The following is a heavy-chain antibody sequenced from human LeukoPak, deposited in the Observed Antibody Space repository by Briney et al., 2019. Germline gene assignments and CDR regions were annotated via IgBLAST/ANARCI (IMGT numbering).Heavy chain of an antibody. V-gene: IGHV3-7*01. CDR2: INPAGSET. Sequence: GGSLRLSCAASGFSFSAYWMTWVRHAPGTGLEWVDNINPAGSETYYVDPVKGRFSISRDNAKNLVYLQMNSLRAEDTAVYHCARFGYVAAVDVWGQGTPVTVSS. CDR1: GFSFSAYW. CDR3: ARFGYVAAVDV. D-gene: IGHD2-15*01. J-gene: IGHJ4*02.